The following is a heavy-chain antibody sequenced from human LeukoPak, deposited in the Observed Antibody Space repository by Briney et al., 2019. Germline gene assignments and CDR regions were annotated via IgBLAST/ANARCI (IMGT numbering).Heavy chain of an antibody. D-gene: IGHD2-15*01. J-gene: IGHJ5*02. CDR3: TRDRGTYNWFDP. CDR1: GFTFSGSA. Sequence: AGSLRLSSAGSGFTFSGSAVHWVRQSSGKGLEWVGHIDKNDTLYATAYAESVKGRFTISRDDSKDTAFLHMDSLKTEDTALYYCTRDRGTYNWFDPWGQGTLVTVSS. CDR2: IDKNDTLYAT. V-gene: IGHV3-73*01.